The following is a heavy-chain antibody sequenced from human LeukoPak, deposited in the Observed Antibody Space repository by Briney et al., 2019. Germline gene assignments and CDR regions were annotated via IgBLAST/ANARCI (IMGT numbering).Heavy chain of an antibody. D-gene: IGHD4-17*01. CDR2: IYYSGST. V-gene: IGHV4-30-4*01. J-gene: IGHJ5*02. CDR1: GGSISSGDYY. Sequence: SETLSLTCTVSGGSISSGDYYWSWIRQPPGKGLEWIGYIYYSGSTYYNPSLKSRVIISVDTSKNQFSLKLSSVTAADTAVYYCTREYGDDNWLDPWGQGTLVTVSS. CDR3: TREYGDDNWLDP.